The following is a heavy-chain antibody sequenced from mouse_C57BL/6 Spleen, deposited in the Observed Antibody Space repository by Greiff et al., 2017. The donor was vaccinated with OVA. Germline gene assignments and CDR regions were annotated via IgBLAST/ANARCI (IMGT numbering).Heavy chain of an antibody. CDR2: IHPSDSDT. CDR1: GYTFTSYW. Sequence: VQLQQPGAELVKPGASVKVSCKASGYTFTSYWMHWVKQRPGQGLEWIGMIHPSDSDTNYNQKFKGKATLTVDKSSSTAYMQLSSLTSEDSAVYYCAMAGTGWYFDVWGTGTTVTVSS. D-gene: IGHD4-1*01. CDR3: AMAGTGWYFDV. V-gene: IGHV1-74*01. J-gene: IGHJ1*03.